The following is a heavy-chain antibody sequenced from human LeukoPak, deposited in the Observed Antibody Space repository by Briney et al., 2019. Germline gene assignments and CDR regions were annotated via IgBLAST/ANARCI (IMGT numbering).Heavy chain of an antibody. D-gene: IGHD3-22*01. CDR3: ARAAGGNYYDSSGYYALIDY. J-gene: IGHJ4*02. CDR1: GGSISSYY. CDR2: IYYSGST. V-gene: IGHV4-39*07. Sequence: SETLSLTCTVSGGSISSYYWSWIRQPPGKGLEWIGSIYYSGSTYYNPSLKSRVTISVDTSKNQFSLKLSSVTAADTAVYYCARAAGGNYYDSSGYYALIDYWGQGTLVTVSS.